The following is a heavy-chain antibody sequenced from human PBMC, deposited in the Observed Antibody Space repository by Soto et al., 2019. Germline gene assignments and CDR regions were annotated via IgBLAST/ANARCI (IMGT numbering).Heavy chain of an antibody. CDR3: ARATPQHDYGDLYGMDV. CDR2: IDPSDSYT. CDR1: GYSFTSYW. V-gene: IGHV5-10-1*01. J-gene: IGHJ6*02. D-gene: IGHD4-17*01. Sequence: GESLKISCKGSGYSFTSYWISWVRQMPGKGLEWMGRIDPSDSYTNYSPSFQGHVTISADKSMSTAYLQWSSLKASDTAMYYCARATPQHDYGDLYGMDVWGQGTTVTVSS.